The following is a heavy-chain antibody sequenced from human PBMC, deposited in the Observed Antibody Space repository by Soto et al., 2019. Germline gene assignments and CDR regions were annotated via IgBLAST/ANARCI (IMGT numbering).Heavy chain of an antibody. CDR2: IYYSGST. J-gene: IGHJ6*02. CDR1: GGSISSSSYY. D-gene: IGHD4-4*01. V-gene: IGHV4-39*01. CDR3: ARALQYSYYYCGMDV. Sequence: QLQLQESGPGLVKPSETLSLTCTVSGGSISSSSYYWGWIRQPPGKGLEWIGSIYYSGSTYYNPSLKSRVTISVDTSKNQFSLKLSSVTAADTAVYYCARALQYSYYYCGMDVWGQGTTVTVSS.